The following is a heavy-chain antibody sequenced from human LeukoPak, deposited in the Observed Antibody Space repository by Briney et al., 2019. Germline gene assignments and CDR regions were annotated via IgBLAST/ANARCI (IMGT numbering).Heavy chain of an antibody. CDR3: ARDGGYYDSSDHFDY. J-gene: IGHJ4*02. D-gene: IGHD3-22*01. CDR1: GYTFTSYD. V-gene: IGHV1-8*01. CDR2: MNPNSGNT. Sequence: GASVKVSCKASGYTFTSYDINWVRQATGQGLEWIGWMNPNSGNTGYAQKFQGRVTMTRNTSISTAYMELSSLRSEDTAVYYCARDGGYYDSSDHFDYWGQGTLVTVSS.